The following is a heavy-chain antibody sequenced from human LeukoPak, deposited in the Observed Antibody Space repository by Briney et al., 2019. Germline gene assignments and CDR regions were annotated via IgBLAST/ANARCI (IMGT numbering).Heavy chain of an antibody. CDR2: INHSGST. D-gene: IGHD2-15*01. V-gene: IGHV4-34*01. Sequence: SETLSLTCAVYGGSFSGYYWSWTRQPPGKGLEWIGEINHSGSTNYNPSLKSRVTISVDTSKNQFSLKLSSVTAADTAVYYCASGYSAEYFQHWGQGTLVTVSS. J-gene: IGHJ1*01. CDR3: ASGYSAEYFQH. CDR1: GGSFSGYY.